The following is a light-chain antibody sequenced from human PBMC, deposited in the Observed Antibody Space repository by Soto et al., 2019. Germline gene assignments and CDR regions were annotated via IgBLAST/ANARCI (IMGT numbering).Light chain of an antibody. J-gene: IGKJ1*01. V-gene: IGKV1-5*03. CDR1: QSVNSW. CDR2: KAS. Sequence: DIQMTQSPYTLSAHVGDIVNISCRASQSVNSWLAWYQQKPGKAPKLLIYKASTLESGFPSRFGGSGSGTEFTLTITSLQPEDFATYYCQQYNSFSWTFGQGTKVEIK. CDR3: QQYNSFSWT.